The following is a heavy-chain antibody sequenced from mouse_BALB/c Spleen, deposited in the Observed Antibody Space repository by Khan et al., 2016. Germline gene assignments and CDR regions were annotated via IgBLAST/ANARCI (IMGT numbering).Heavy chain of an antibody. D-gene: IGHD2-2*01. CDR3: AREDYGNDGDYFDY. J-gene: IGHJ2*01. Sequence: EVQLQESGGGLVKPGGSLKLSCAASGFTFSSYAMSWVRQTPEKRLEWVASISSGGSTYYPDSVKGRFTISRDNARNILNLQMSSLRSEDTAMYYCAREDYGNDGDYFDYWGQGTTLTVSS. CDR2: ISSGGST. V-gene: IGHV5-6-5*01. CDR1: GFTFSSYA.